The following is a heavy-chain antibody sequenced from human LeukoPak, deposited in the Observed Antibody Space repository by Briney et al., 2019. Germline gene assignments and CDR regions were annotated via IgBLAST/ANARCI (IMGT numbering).Heavy chain of an antibody. CDR1: GGSISGYY. J-gene: IGHJ4*02. Sequence: PSETLSLTCTVSGGSISGYYWNWIRQPPGKGLEWIGYIYYRGSTNYNPSLKSRVTISADTSKNQLSLKLSSVTAADTAVYYCARITGVEDTAIDYWGQGTLVTVSS. V-gene: IGHV4-59*01. D-gene: IGHD5-18*01. CDR3: ARITGVEDTAIDY. CDR2: IYYRGST.